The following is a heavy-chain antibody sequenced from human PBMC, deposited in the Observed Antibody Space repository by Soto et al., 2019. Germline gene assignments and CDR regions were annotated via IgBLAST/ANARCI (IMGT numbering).Heavy chain of an antibody. J-gene: IGHJ3*02. CDR3: SCTTVNTGHI. Sequence: PGGSLRLSCAASGFTFSSYAMSWVRQAPGKGLEWVSAISSSSSYIYYADSVKGRFTISRDNAKNSLYLQMNSLRAEDTAVYYCSCTTVNTGHIWGQGTMVTVSS. CDR1: GFTFSSYA. CDR2: ISSSSSYI. D-gene: IGHD4-17*01. V-gene: IGHV3-21*01.